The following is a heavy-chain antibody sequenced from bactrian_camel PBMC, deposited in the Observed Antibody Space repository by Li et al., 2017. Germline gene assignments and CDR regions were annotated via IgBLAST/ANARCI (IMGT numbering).Heavy chain of an antibody. J-gene: IGHJ4*01. V-gene: IGHV3S63*01. CDR2: IGLDGCT. CDR3: ARNEFANWPEYKY. Sequence: VQLVESGGGSVQTGESLRLSCTVSGFIFDDSPMSWYRQAPGNECELVSYIGLDGCTYYTDSVKGRFTISRDNAKNTLYLQLNSLKTEDMAMYYCARNEFANWPEYKYWGQGTQVTVS. D-gene: IGHD7*01. CDR1: GFIFDDSP.